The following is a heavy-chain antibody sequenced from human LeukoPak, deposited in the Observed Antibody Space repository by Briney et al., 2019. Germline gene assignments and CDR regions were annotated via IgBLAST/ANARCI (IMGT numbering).Heavy chain of an antibody. J-gene: IGHJ4*02. Sequence: SETLSLTCTVSGGSISSSSYYWGWIRQPPGKGLEWIGSIYYSGSTYYNPSLKSRVTISVDTSKNQFSLKLSSVTAADTAVYYCASGVEMATIINYWGQGTLVTVSS. D-gene: IGHD5-24*01. CDR1: GGSISSSSYY. CDR2: IYYSGST. CDR3: ASGVEMATIINY. V-gene: IGHV4-39*07.